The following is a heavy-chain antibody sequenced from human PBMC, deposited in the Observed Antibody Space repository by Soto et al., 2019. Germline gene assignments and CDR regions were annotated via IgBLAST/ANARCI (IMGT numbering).Heavy chain of an antibody. D-gene: IGHD6-13*01. CDR2: IIPIFGTA. CDR3: ARGEFLAAAGILYYYGMDV. Sequence: SVKVSCKASGGTFSSYAISWVRQAPGQGLEWMGGIIPIFGTANYAQKFQGRVTITADESMSTAYMELSSLRSEDTAVYYCARGEFLAAAGILYYYGMDVWGQGTTVTVSS. J-gene: IGHJ6*02. V-gene: IGHV1-69*13. CDR1: GGTFSSYA.